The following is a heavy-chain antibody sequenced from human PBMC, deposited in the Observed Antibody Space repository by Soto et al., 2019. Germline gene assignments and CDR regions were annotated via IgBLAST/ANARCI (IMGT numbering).Heavy chain of an antibody. CDR1: GGCFSGYY. Sequence: PSDTLSLTCAVYGGCFSGYYWSWIRQPPGKGLEWIGEINHSGSTNYNPSLKIRVTISVDTSKNQFSLKLSSVTAADTAVYYCARGFGGYDFWSGYYTANVYGMDVWGQGTTVTGSS. D-gene: IGHD3-3*01. CDR3: ARGFGGYDFWSGYYTANVYGMDV. V-gene: IGHV4-34*01. CDR2: INHSGST. J-gene: IGHJ6*02.